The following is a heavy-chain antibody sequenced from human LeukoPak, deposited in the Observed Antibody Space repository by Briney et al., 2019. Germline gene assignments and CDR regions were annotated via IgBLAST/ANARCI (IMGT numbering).Heavy chain of an antibody. CDR1: GFTFSSYA. Sequence: GGSLRLSCAASGFTFSSYAMSWVRQAPGKGLEWVSAISGSGGSTYYADSVKGRFTISRDNSKNTLYLQMTSLRAEDTAVYYCAKQVVAGYYFDYWGQGTLVTVSS. V-gene: IGHV3-23*01. CDR2: ISGSGGST. J-gene: IGHJ4*02. CDR3: AKQVVAGYYFDY. D-gene: IGHD2-15*01.